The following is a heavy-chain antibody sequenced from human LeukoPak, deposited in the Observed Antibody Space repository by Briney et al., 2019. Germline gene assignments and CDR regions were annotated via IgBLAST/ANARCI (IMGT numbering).Heavy chain of an antibody. CDR2: INHSGST. D-gene: IGHD3-10*01. CDR3: ASFVVRGVVHH. V-gene: IGHV4-34*01. J-gene: IGHJ1*01. Sequence: SETLSLTCAVYGGSFSGYYWSWIRQPPGKGLEWIGEINHSGSTNYNPSLKSRVTISVDTSKNQFSLRLSSVTAADTAVYYCASFVVRGVVHHWGQGTLVTVSS. CDR1: GGSFSGYY.